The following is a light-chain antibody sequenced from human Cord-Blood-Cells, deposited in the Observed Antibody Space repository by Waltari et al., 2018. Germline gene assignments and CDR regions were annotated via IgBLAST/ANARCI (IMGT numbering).Light chain of an antibody. V-gene: IGLV7-46*01. CDR1: PGAVTSGHY. CDR2: DTS. CDR3: LLSYSGARGV. Sequence: QAVVTQEPSLTVSPGGTVTLTCGSSPGAVTSGHYPYWFHQKPGQAPRTLIYDTSNKHSWTPARFSGSLLGGKAALTLSGAQPEDEAEYYCLLSYSGARGVFGGGTKLTVL. J-gene: IGLJ3*02.